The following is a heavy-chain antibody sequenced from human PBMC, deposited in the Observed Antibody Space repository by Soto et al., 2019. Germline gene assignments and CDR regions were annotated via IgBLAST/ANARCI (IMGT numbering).Heavy chain of an antibody. J-gene: IGHJ4*02. CDR1: GFTFSTYG. CDR3: AKEGNESGWYSFDY. CDR2: ISYDGSNK. D-gene: IGHD6-19*01. V-gene: IGHV3-30*18. Sequence: QVQLVESGGGVVQPGRSLRLSCAASGFTFSTYGMHWVRQTPGKGLEWVAVISYDGSNKYYADSVKGRFTISRDNSKNTLYLQMNSLGAEDTAVYYCAKEGNESGWYSFDYWGQGTLFTVSS.